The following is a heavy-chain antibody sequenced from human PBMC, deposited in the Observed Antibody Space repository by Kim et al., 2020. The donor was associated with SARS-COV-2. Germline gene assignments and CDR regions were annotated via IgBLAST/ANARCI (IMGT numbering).Heavy chain of an antibody. D-gene: IGHD6-13*01. CDR2: ISSSGRTV. Sequence: GGSLRLSCAASGFTFSSFEMNWVRQAPGKGLEWVAYISSSGRTVYYADSVKGRFTISRDNAKNSLYLQMNSLRAEDTAAYYCARDAIAAAGEFDYWGQGT. J-gene: IGHJ4*02. CDR3: ARDAIAAAGEFDY. V-gene: IGHV3-48*03. CDR1: GFTFSSFE.